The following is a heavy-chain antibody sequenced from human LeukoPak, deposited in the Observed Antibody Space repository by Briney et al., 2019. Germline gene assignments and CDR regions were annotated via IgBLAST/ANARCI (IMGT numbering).Heavy chain of an antibody. D-gene: IGHD3-22*01. CDR2: INPNIGGT. Sequence: GASVKVSRKASGYSFTNYYMHWVRQAPGQGLEWMGWINPNIGGTNYAQKFQGRVTMTRDTSISTAYMELSRLRSDDTAVYYCARAVDYYDSSGYYYRSGYFDYWGQGTLVTVSS. J-gene: IGHJ4*02. V-gene: IGHV1-2*02. CDR3: ARAVDYYDSSGYYYRSGYFDY. CDR1: GYSFTNYY.